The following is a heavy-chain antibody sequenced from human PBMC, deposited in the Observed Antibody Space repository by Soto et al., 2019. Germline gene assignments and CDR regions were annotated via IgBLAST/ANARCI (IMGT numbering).Heavy chain of an antibody. V-gene: IGHV4-59*01. CDR3: ARGGSSGYFPHYYYYYGMDV. D-gene: IGHD3-22*01. CDR2: IYYSGST. Sequence: SETLSLTCTVSGGSISSYYWSWIRQPPGKGLEWIGYIYYSGSTNYNPSLKSRVTISVDTSKNQLSLKLSSVTAADTAVYYCARGGSSGYFPHYYYYYGMDVWGQGTTVTVSS. J-gene: IGHJ6*02. CDR1: GGSISSYY.